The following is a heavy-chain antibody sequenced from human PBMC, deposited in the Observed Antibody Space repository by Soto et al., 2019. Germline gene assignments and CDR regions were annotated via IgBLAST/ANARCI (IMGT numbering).Heavy chain of an antibody. D-gene: IGHD3-16*01. CDR3: ARGNPFNYAGFDV. CDR2: MNAKSGDT. Sequence: VASVKVSCKASGYTFSDFDINWLRQASGQGPEWMGWMNAKSGDTFFAQRFQDKFNMTWDTSLSTAYMEVGSLASDHTAIYYCARGNPFNYAGFDVWGQGTTVTVSS. V-gene: IGHV1-8*01. CDR1: GYTFSDFD. J-gene: IGHJ6*02.